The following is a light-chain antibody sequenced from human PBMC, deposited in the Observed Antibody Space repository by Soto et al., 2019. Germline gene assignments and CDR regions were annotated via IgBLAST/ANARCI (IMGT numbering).Light chain of an antibody. Sequence: DIVLTQSQCTLSLSPGERATLSCRASQSITNSYLAWYQQKPGQAPRLLVYGASSMATGIPDRFSGSGSGTDFTLTISRLEPEDFAVYYCQQYGSSRFTFGPGTQEDVK. CDR1: QSITNSY. CDR3: QQYGSSRFT. J-gene: IGKJ3*01. V-gene: IGKV3-20*01. CDR2: GAS.